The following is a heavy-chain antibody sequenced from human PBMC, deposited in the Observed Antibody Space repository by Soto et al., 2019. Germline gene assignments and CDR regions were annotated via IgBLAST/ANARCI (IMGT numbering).Heavy chain of an antibody. CDR3: ASYRGVHYFET. CDR1: TSYHY. V-gene: IGHV4-59*11. J-gene: IGHJ4*02. D-gene: IGHD1-1*01. Sequence: TSYHYWSWIRQSPDKGLEGLGYVFYGGTDYNPSLGGRVSMSVETSKSQFSLKLTSVTVADTVVYYCASYRGVHYFETWGPGDLVT. CDR2: VFYGGT.